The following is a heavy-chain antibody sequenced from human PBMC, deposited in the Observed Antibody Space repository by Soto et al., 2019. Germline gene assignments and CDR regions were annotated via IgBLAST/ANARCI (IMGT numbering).Heavy chain of an antibody. D-gene: IGHD3-22*01. J-gene: IGHJ1*01. CDR1: GFSFSSYS. CDR2: ISSSSSTI. V-gene: IGHV3-48*04. CDR3: VRPYYYESSGYYNAYFQH. Sequence: DVQLVESGGGLVQPGGSLRLSCAASGFSFSSYSLNWVRQAPGKGLEWVSHISSSSSTIYYADSVKGRFTISRDNGKNSVYLQMDSLRAEDTAMYYCVRPYYYESSGYYNAYFQHWGQGTLVTVSS.